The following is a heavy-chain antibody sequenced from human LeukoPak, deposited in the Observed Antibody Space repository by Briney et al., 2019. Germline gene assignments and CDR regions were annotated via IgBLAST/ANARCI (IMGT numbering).Heavy chain of an antibody. CDR1: GGSFSGYY. D-gene: IGHD3-9*01. J-gene: IGHJ6*02. V-gene: IGHV4-34*01. CDR2: INHSGST. Sequence: PSETLSLTCAVSGGSFSGYYWSWIRQPPGKGLEWIGEINHSGSTNYNPSLKSRVTISVDTSKNQFSLKLSSVTAADTAVYYCARGILYYDILTGAYYYYGMDVWGQGTTVTVSS. CDR3: ARGILYYDILTGAYYYYGMDV.